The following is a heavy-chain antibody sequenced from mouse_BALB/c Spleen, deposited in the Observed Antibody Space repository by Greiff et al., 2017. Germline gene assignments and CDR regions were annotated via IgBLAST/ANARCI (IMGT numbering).Heavy chain of an antibody. J-gene: IGHJ4*01. V-gene: IGHV3-8*02. CDR3: ARGIYYGPYAMDY. D-gene: IGHD2-1*01. Sequence: ESGPSLVKPSQTLSLTCSVTGDSITSGYWNWIRKFPGNKLEYMGYISYSGSTYYNPSLKSRISITRDTSKNQYYLQLNSVTTEDTATYYCARGIYYGPYAMDYWGQGTSVTVSS. CDR2: ISYSGST. CDR1: GDSITSGY.